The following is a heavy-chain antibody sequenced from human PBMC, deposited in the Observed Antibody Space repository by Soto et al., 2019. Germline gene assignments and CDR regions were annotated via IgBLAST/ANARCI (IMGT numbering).Heavy chain of an antibody. CDR3: ARDPGYYGSGNNWFDP. J-gene: IGHJ5*02. D-gene: IGHD3-10*01. V-gene: IGHV4-59*12. Sequence: SETLSLTCTVSGGSISSYYWSWIRQPPGKGLEWIGYIYYSGSTNYNPSLKSRVTITVDTSKNQFSLKLSSVTAAGTAVYYCARDPGYYGSGNNWFDPWGQGTLVTVSS. CDR2: IYYSGST. CDR1: GGSISSYY.